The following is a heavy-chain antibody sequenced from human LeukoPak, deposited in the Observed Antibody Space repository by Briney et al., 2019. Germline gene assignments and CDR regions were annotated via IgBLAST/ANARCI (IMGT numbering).Heavy chain of an antibody. D-gene: IGHD3-10*01. V-gene: IGHV3-30*18. Sequence: GGSLRLSCVASGFTFSSYAMHWVRQAPGKGLEWVTVISYDGSNKYYADSVKGRFTISRDNSKNTLYLQTNSLRPEDTAVYYCAKDEALQYYYGSETSGIDYWGQGTLVTVSS. CDR3: AKDEALQYYYGSETSGIDY. CDR2: ISYDGSNK. CDR1: GFTFSSYA. J-gene: IGHJ4*02.